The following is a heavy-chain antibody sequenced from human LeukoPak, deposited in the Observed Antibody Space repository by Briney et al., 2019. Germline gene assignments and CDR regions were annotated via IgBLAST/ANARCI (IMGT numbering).Heavy chain of an antibody. CDR3: ASDSQPYDFWSGYPMDV. Sequence: GGSLRLSCAASGFTFSSYWMHWVRQAPGKGLVWVSRINTDGSSTSYADSVKGRFTISRDNAKNTLYLQMNSLRAEDTAVYYCASDSQPYDFWSGYPMDVWGKGTTVTVSS. CDR2: INTDGSST. J-gene: IGHJ6*04. CDR1: GFTFSSYW. V-gene: IGHV3-74*01. D-gene: IGHD3-3*01.